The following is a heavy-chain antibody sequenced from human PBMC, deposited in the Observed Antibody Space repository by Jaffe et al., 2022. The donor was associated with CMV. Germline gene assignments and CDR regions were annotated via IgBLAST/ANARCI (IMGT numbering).Heavy chain of an antibody. CDR2: IYHSGST. J-gene: IGHJ5*02. Sequence: QVQLQESGPGLVKPSGTLSLTCAVSGGSISSSNWWSWVRQPPGKGLEWIGEIYHSGSTNYNPSLKSRVTISVDKSKNQFSLKLSSVTAADTAVYYCARAGGLFGVVIIKSEWFDPWGQGTLVTVSS. CDR1: GGSISSSNW. CDR3: ARAGGLFGVVIIKSEWFDP. V-gene: IGHV4-4*02. D-gene: IGHD3-3*01.